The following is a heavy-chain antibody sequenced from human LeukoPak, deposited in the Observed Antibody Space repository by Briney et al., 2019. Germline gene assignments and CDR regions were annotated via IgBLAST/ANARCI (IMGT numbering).Heavy chain of an antibody. Sequence: PGGSLRLSCAASGFTFSNAWMSWVRQAPGKGLEWVSGINVSGGSTFYADSVRGRFTISRDNSKNTLYLQMNSLRAEDTAVYYCAKDQYCTSTSCYVGYWGQGTLVTVSS. J-gene: IGHJ4*02. CDR1: GFTFSNAW. CDR3: AKDQYCTSTSCYVGY. D-gene: IGHD2-2*01. CDR2: INVSGGST. V-gene: IGHV3-23*01.